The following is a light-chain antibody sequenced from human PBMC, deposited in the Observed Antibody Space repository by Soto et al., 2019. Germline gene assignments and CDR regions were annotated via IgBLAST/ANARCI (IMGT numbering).Light chain of an antibody. J-gene: IGKJ1*01. Sequence: DIELTQSPGTLSLSPGERGTLSCRASQSVSSSYFAWYQQKPGQAPRLLIYGASILATGIPERFSGSGSGTEFTLTISRLEPEDFAVYYCQQYDNSLWTFGQGTKVEIK. V-gene: IGKV3-20*01. CDR2: GAS. CDR3: QQYDNSLWT. CDR1: QSVSSSY.